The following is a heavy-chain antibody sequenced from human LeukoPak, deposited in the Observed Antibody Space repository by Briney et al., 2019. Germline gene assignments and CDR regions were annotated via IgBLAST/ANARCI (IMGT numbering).Heavy chain of an antibody. D-gene: IGHD6-13*01. Sequence: PSETLSLTCTVSGASIRGYYWGWIRQPPGKGLECIGHVFYSRVTNYSPSLKSRVTISLDTSKNQVSLKLSSLTAADTALYYCARRQQLADGGQAFDIWGQGTMVTVSS. CDR2: VFYSRVT. CDR3: ARRQQLADGGQAFDI. CDR1: GASIRGYY. J-gene: IGHJ3*02. V-gene: IGHV4-59*01.